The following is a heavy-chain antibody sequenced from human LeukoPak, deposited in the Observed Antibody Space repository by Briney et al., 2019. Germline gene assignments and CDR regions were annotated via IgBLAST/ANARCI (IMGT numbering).Heavy chain of an antibody. CDR1: GFTFSSYS. V-gene: IGHV3-21*01. J-gene: IGHJ4*02. D-gene: IGHD5-12*01. Sequence: GGSLRLSCAASGFTFSSYSMNWVRQAPGKGLEWVSSISSSSSYIYYADSVKGRFTISRDNAKNSLYLQMSSLRAEDTAVYYCASFPVATISGAIDYWGQGTLVTVSS. CDR3: ASFPVATISGAIDY. CDR2: ISSSSSYI.